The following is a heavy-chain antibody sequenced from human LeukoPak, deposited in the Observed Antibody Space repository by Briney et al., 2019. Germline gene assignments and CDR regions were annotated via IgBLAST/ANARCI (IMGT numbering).Heavy chain of an antibody. CDR2: MNPNSGNT. V-gene: IGHV1-8*01. Sequence: ASVKVSCKASGYTFTSYDINWVRQATGQGLEWMGWMNPNSGNTGYAQKFQGRVTMTRNTSISTAYMELSSLRSEDTAVYYCARGLYSSLRYYFDYWGQGTLVTVSS. J-gene: IGHJ4*02. CDR1: GYTFTSYD. CDR3: ARGLYSSLRYYFDY. D-gene: IGHD6-19*01.